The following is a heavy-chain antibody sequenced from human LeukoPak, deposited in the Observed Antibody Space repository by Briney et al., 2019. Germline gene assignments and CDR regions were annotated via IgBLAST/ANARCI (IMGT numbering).Heavy chain of an antibody. Sequence: GSLRLSCTASGFTFGDYAMSWFRQAPGKGLEWIGYIYYSGSTNYNPSLKSRVTISVDTSKNQFSLKLSSVTAADTAVYYCARDCSGSYYVRGGYAFDIWGQGTMVTVSS. D-gene: IGHD1-26*01. CDR1: GFTFGDYA. CDR2: IYYSGST. CDR3: ARDCSGSYYVRGGYAFDI. J-gene: IGHJ3*02. V-gene: IGHV4-59*01.